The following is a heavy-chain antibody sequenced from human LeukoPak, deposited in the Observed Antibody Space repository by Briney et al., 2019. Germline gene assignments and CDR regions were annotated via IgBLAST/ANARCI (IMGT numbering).Heavy chain of an antibody. D-gene: IGHD2-2*01. CDR2: IYPGDSDT. Sequence: GESLKISCKGSGYSFTSYWIGWVRQMPGKGLEWMGIIYPGDSDTRYSPSFQGQVTISADKSISTAYLQWSSLKASDTAMYYCARDQGTPGPIVVVPAASPLDYWGQGTLVTVSS. CDR3: ARDQGTPGPIVVVPAASPLDY. V-gene: IGHV5-51*01. CDR1: GYSFTSYW. J-gene: IGHJ4*02.